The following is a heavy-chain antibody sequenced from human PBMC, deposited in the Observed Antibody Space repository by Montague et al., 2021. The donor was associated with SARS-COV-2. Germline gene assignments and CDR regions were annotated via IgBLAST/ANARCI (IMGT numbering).Heavy chain of an antibody. D-gene: IGHD6-6*01. J-gene: IGHJ6*02. CDR3: ARVPYSSSGFFYYYYGIDV. Sequence: SETLSLTCIVSGGSISSYYWSWIRQPPGKGLEWIGHIYYSGSTNYNPSLKSRVTISVDTSKNQFSLKLSSVTAADTAVYYCARVPYSSSGFFYYYYGIDVWGQGTTVTVSS. CDR1: GGSISSYY. V-gene: IGHV4-59*13. CDR2: IYYSGST.